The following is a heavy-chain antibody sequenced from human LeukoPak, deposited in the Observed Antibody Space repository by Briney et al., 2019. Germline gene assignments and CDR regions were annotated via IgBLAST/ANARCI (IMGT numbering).Heavy chain of an antibody. D-gene: IGHD6-13*01. V-gene: IGHV3-30*02. CDR3: AKGSEVYSSPRGGSLDY. CDR1: GFTFSSYG. J-gene: IGHJ4*02. CDR2: IRYDGSNK. Sequence: GGSLRLSCAASGFTFSSYGMRWVRQAPGKGLEWGAFIRYDGSNKYYADSVKGRFTISRDNSKNTLYLQMNSLRAEDTAVYYCAKGSEVYSSPRGGSLDYWGQATLVTDSS.